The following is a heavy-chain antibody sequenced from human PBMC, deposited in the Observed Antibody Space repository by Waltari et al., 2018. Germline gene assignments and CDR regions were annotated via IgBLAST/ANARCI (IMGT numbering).Heavy chain of an antibody. CDR2: INTDGSTT. J-gene: IGHJ1*01. Sequence: EVQLVESGGGLVQPGGSLRLSCAASGFTFSSYWMHWVRQAPGKGLVWGSDINTDGSTTNYADSVKGRVTISRDNAKNTLYLQMDSLRAEETAVYYCVIGAQHVSNWYASEYFQHWGQGTLVTVSS. CDR1: GFTFSSYW. CDR3: VIGAQHVSNWYASEYFQH. V-gene: IGHV3-74*01. D-gene: IGHD6-13*01.